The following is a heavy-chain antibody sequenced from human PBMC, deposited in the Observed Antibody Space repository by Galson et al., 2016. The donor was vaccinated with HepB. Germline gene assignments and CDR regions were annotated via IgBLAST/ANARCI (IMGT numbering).Heavy chain of an antibody. CDR3: ARASLHMVRGVSQWYFDP. Sequence: SLRLSCAASGFTFSSYWMHWVRQAPGKGLVWVSRINSDGSSTSYADSVKGRFTISRDNAKNTLYLQMNSLRAEDTAVYYCARASLHMVRGVSQWYFDPWGRGTLVTVSS. V-gene: IGHV3-74*01. D-gene: IGHD3-10*01. CDR1: GFTFSSYW. CDR2: INSDGSST. J-gene: IGHJ2*01.